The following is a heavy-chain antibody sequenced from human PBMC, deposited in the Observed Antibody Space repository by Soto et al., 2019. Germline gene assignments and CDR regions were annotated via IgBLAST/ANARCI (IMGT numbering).Heavy chain of an antibody. V-gene: IGHV3-23*01. Sequence: EVQLLESGGGLVQPGGSLRLSCAASGFTFTSYAMSWVRQAPGKGLEWDSGISGSGDTTYYADSVKGRFTVSRDNSKSTLYLQVNSLRAEDTAVYNCAKSHCSSASCSWGFFDYWGRGTLVTASS. J-gene: IGHJ4*02. CDR1: GFTFTSYA. D-gene: IGHD2-2*01. CDR3: AKSHCSSASCSWGFFDY. CDR2: ISGSGDTT.